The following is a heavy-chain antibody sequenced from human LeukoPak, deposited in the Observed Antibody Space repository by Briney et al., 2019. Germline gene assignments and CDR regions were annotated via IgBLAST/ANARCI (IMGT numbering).Heavy chain of an antibody. J-gene: IGHJ4*02. CDR3: ASIGVNYYSWFDY. CDR1: GGSTSSSNW. D-gene: IGHD3-10*01. Sequence: PSGTLSLTCGLSGGSTSSSNWWTWVRQPPGKGLEWIGEISHSGSTKYNPSLESRVTISVDTSKNQFSLMLSSVTAADAAVYYCASIGVNYYSWFDYWGQGTQVTVSS. CDR2: ISHSGST. V-gene: IGHV4-4*02.